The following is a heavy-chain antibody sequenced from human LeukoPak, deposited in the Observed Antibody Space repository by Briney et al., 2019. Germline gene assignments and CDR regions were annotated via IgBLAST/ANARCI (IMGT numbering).Heavy chain of an antibody. CDR1: GGSISSSSYY. V-gene: IGHV4-39*01. CDR3: ARQYGSSLSYNWFDP. J-gene: IGHJ5*02. D-gene: IGHD6-13*01. Sequence: SETLSLTCTVSGGSISSSSYYWGWIRQPPGKGLEWIGSIYYSGSTYYNPSLKSRVTISVDTSKNQFSLKLSSVTAADTAVYYCARQYGSSLSYNWFDPWGQGTLVTVSS. CDR2: IYYSGST.